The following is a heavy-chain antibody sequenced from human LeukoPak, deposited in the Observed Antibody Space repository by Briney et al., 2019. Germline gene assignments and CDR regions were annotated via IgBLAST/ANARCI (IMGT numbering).Heavy chain of an antibody. V-gene: IGHV4-59*02. Sequence: PSETLSLTCAVSGGSVSSAYWSWIRQPPGKRLEWIGYIYYTGSSDYNPSLKSRVTISLDTSKNQFSLKLTSVTAADTALYYCARGSTGAYDIWGQGTTVAVSS. CDR3: ARGSTGAYDI. CDR1: GGSVSSAY. J-gene: IGHJ3*02. CDR2: IYYTGSS.